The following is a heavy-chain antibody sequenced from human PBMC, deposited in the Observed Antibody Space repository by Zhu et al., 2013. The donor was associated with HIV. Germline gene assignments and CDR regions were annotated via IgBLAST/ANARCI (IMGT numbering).Heavy chain of an antibody. D-gene: IGHD1-26*01. CDR3: ARGYSNYYGMDV. CDR1: GYTFTSYA. CDR2: INAGNGNT. Sequence: QVQLVQSGAEVKKPGSSVKVSCKASGYTFTSYAMHWVRQAPGQRLEWMGWINAGNGNTKYSQKFQGRVTITRDTSASTAYMELSSLRSEDTAVYHCARGYSNYYGMDVWGQGTTVTVSS. V-gene: IGHV1-3*01. J-gene: IGHJ6*02.